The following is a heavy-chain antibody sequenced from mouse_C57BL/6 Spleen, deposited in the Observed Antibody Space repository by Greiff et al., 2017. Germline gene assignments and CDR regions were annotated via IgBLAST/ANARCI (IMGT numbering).Heavy chain of an antibody. J-gene: IGHJ2*01. CDR1: GYTFTSYG. V-gene: IGHV1-81*01. Sequence: QVQLKESGAELARPGASVKLSCKASGYTFTSYGISWVKQRTGQGLEWIGEIYPRSGNTYYNEKFKGKATLTADKSSSTAYMELRSLTSEDSAVYFCARMDYDLHFDYWGQGTTLTVSS. D-gene: IGHD2-4*01. CDR2: IYPRSGNT. CDR3: ARMDYDLHFDY.